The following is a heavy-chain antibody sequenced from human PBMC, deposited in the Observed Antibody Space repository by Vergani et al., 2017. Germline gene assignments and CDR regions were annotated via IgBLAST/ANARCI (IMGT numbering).Heavy chain of an antibody. CDR3: ASYPCGQNPKTPPYYFDY. CDR1: GFTFDDYA. Sequence: EVQLVESGGGLVQPGRSLRLSCAASGFTFDDYAMHWVRQAPGKGLEWVSGISWNSGSIGYADSVKGRFTSSRDNAKNSLYLLMNSLRVEDTAVYYCASYPCGQNPKTPPYYFDYWGQGTLVTVSS. V-gene: IGHV3-9*01. D-gene: IGHD3-10*01. CDR2: ISWNSGSI. J-gene: IGHJ4*02.